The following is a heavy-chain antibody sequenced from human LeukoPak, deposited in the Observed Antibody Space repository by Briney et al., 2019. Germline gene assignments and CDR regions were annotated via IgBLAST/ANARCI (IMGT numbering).Heavy chain of an antibody. D-gene: IGHD2-21*02. V-gene: IGHV1-69*13. J-gene: IGHJ4*02. CDR2: IIPIFGTA. Sequence: ASVKVSCKASGGTFSSYAISWVRQAPGQGLECMGGIIPIFGTANYAQRFQGRVTITADESTSTAYMELSSLRSEDTAVYYCARGEGGDREIDYWGQGTLVTVSS. CDR1: GGTFSSYA. CDR3: ARGEGGDREIDY.